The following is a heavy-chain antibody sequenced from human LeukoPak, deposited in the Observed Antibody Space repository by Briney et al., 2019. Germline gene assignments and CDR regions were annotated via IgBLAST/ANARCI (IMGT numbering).Heavy chain of an antibody. CDR1: GYTFTSYA. D-gene: IGHD6-19*01. Sequence: ASVKVSCTASGYTFTSYAMHWVRQAPGQRLEWMGWINAGNGNTKYSQKFQGRVTITRDTSASTAYMELSSLRSEDTAVYYCARTGIAVAGPFDYWGQGTLVTVSS. CDR3: ARTGIAVAGPFDY. CDR2: INAGNGNT. J-gene: IGHJ4*02. V-gene: IGHV1-3*01.